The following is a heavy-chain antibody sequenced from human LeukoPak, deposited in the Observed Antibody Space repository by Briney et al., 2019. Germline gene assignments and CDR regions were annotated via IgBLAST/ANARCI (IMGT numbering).Heavy chain of an antibody. Sequence: SETLSLTCTVSGGSISSSSYYWGWIRQPPGKGLEWIGSIYYSGSTYYNPSLKSRVTISVDTSKNQFSLELNSVTAADTAVYYCAREVPWVWNFDLWGRGTLVTVSS. V-gene: IGHV4-39*02. CDR3: AREVPWVWNFDL. CDR2: IYYSGST. J-gene: IGHJ2*01. D-gene: IGHD1-26*01. CDR1: GGSISSSSYY.